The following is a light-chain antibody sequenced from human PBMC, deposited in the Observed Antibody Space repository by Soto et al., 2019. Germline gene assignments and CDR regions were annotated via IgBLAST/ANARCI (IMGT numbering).Light chain of an antibody. CDR2: EVS. J-gene: IGLJ3*02. V-gene: IGLV2-14*01. Sequence: QPVLTQPASVSGSPGQSITISCTGTSSDVGGYKFVSWYQQHPGKAPKLMIYEVSNWPSGVSNRFSGSKSGNTATLTISGLQAEDEADYYCSSYTTNSTRVFGGGTKLTVL. CDR1: SSDVGGYKF. CDR3: SSYTTNSTRV.